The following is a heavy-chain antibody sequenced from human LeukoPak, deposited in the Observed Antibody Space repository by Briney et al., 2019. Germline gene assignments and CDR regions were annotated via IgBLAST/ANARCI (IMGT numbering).Heavy chain of an antibody. D-gene: IGHD4-23*01. CDR2: IYFGGTT. J-gene: IGHJ5*02. Sequence: PSETLSLTCSVSGGSIKNYYWSWIRQPPGKGLEWLGNIYFGGTTDYNSSLKSRLTISVDTFKNQPSLNLQSVTAADTATYYCARHRSDTGGKKGVNWFDPWGQGTLVTVSS. CDR1: GGSIKNYY. CDR3: ARHRSDTGGKKGVNWFDP. V-gene: IGHV4-59*01.